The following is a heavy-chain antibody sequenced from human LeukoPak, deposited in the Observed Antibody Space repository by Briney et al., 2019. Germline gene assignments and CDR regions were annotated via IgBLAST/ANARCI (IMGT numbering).Heavy chain of an antibody. Sequence: SETLSLTCTVSGGSISSYYWSWIRQPPGRGLEWIAYIYYSGSTNYNPSLMSRVTISVDTSKNQFSLKLSSVTAADTAVYYCAKDDTSGASVRDWGQGTLVTVSS. J-gene: IGHJ4*02. CDR3: AKDDTSGASVRD. CDR1: GGSISSYY. D-gene: IGHD6-19*01. V-gene: IGHV4-59*12. CDR2: IYYSGST.